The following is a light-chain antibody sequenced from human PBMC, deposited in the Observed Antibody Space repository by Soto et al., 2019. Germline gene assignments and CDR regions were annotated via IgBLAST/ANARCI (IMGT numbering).Light chain of an antibody. Sequence: QAVLSQPPSASGYLGESVTISSTGTSSDVGGYDYVSWYQQHPGKAPKLMIYEVTKRPSGVPDRFSGSKSGYTASLTVSGLQAEDEADYYCSSYGGRNNYVFGTGTKVTVL. CDR3: SSYGGRNNYV. V-gene: IGLV2-8*01. CDR2: EVT. CDR1: SSDVGGYDY. J-gene: IGLJ1*01.